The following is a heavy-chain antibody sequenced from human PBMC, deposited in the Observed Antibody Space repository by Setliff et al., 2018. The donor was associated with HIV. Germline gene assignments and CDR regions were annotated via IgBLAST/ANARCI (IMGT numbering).Heavy chain of an antibody. CDR3: ARETYYYDNPQYYYYYMDV. Sequence: SETLSLTCTVSGASISSGNYYWSWIRQPPGKGLEWIGYIYTSGSTNYNPSLKSRVTISVDTSKNQFSLKLRSVTAADTAVYYCARETYYYDNPQYYYYYMDVWGKGTTVTV. J-gene: IGHJ6*03. CDR1: GASISSGNYY. V-gene: IGHV4-61*01. CDR2: IYTSGST. D-gene: IGHD3-22*01.